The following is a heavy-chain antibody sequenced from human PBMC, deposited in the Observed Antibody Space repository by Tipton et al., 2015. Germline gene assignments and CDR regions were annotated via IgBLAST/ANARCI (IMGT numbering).Heavy chain of an antibody. D-gene: IGHD3-9*01. CDR1: GFTFSRYW. Sequence: SLRLSCAASGFTFSRYWMHWVRQAPGKGLVWVSRIDSDGSSTSYADSVKGRFTISRDNAKNTLFLQMNSLRAEDTAIYYCTRVTGYYFGYWGQGTLVTVSS. V-gene: IGHV3-74*01. CDR3: TRVTGYYFGY. J-gene: IGHJ4*02. CDR2: IDSDGSST.